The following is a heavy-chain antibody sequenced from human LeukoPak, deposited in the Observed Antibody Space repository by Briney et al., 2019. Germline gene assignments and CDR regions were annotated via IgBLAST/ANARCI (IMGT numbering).Heavy chain of an antibody. J-gene: IGHJ4*02. Sequence: ASVKVSCKASGYTFTSYDINWVRQATGQGLEWMGWMNPNRGNTGYAQKFQGRVTITRNTSISTAYMELSSLRSEDTAVYYCARGPLAVAGSSFDYWGQGTLVTVSS. CDR2: MNPNRGNT. CDR1: GYTFTSYD. V-gene: IGHV1-8*03. CDR3: ARGPLAVAGSSFDY. D-gene: IGHD6-19*01.